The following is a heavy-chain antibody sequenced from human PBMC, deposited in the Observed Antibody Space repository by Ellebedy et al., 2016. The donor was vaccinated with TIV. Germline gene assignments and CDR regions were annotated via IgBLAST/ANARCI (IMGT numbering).Heavy chain of an antibody. J-gene: IGHJ6*02. CDR3: ARVRRGSSGMDV. D-gene: IGHD2-2*01. V-gene: IGHV1-2*02. CDR2: INPDSGGT. CDR1: GYTFTAHY. Sequence: ASVKVSCKASGYTFTAHYIHWVRQAPGQGLEWMAWINPDSGGTNFAQNFQGRVSMTRAASINTAYMQLSRLQSDDTAVYYCARVRRGSSGMDVWGQGTTVTVSS.